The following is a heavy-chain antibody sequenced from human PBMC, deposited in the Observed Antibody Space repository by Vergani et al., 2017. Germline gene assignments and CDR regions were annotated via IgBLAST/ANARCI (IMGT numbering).Heavy chain of an antibody. J-gene: IGHJ6*02. CDR1: GFTFSSYD. V-gene: IGHV3-13*01. CDR3: ARSPRWDDILTGPPCGMDV. CDR2: IGTAGDT. Sequence: EVQLVESGGGLVQPGGSLRLSCAASGFTFSSYDMHWVRQATGKGLEWVSAIGTAGDTYYPGSVKGRFTISRENAKNSLYLQMNSLRAGDTAVYYCARSPRWDDILTGPPCGMDVWGQGTTVTVSS. D-gene: IGHD3-9*01.